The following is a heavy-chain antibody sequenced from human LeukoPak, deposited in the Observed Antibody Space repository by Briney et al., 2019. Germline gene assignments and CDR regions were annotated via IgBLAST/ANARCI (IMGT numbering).Heavy chain of an antibody. J-gene: IGHJ4*02. CDR3: ARERYYGEEYYFDY. D-gene: IGHD4-17*01. CDR1: GGSISSYS. Sequence: SETLSLTCTVSGGSISSYSWSWIRQPPGKGLEWLGVIYYSGSTNYNPSLKSRVSISVDTSKNQFSLKLSSVTAADTAIYYCARERYYGEEYYFDYWGQGTLVTVSS. CDR2: IYYSGST. V-gene: IGHV4-59*01.